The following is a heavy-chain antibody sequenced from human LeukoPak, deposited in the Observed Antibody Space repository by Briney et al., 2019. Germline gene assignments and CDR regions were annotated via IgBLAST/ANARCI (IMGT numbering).Heavy chain of an antibody. Sequence: PSETLSLTCTVSGYSISSGYYWGWIRQPPGKGLEWIGSIYHSGSTYYNPSLKSRVTISIDTSKNQFSLKLSSVTAGDTAVYYCARWTTAGLYYFDNWGQGTLVTVSS. V-gene: IGHV4-38-2*02. J-gene: IGHJ4*02. CDR2: IYHSGST. CDR3: ARWTTAGLYYFDN. D-gene: IGHD6-13*01. CDR1: GYSISSGYY.